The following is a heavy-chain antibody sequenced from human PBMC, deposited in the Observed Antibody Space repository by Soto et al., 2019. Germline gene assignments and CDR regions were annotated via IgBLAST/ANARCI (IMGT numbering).Heavy chain of an antibody. CDR2: IKRKTDGGTT. D-gene: IGHD3-22*01. Sequence: GGSLRISCAASGFTFSNAWINWVRQAPGKGLEWVGRIKRKTDGGTTDFAAPVKGRFAISRDDSKNMVYLQMNSLKTEDTGIYYCTTVSYSTMIVVRFYYCGHGTLVTVSS. CDR1: GFTFSNAW. J-gene: IGHJ4*01. V-gene: IGHV3-15*07. CDR3: TTVSYSTMIVVRFYY.